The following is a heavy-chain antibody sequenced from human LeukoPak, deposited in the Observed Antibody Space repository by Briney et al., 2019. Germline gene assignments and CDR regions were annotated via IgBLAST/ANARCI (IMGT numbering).Heavy chain of an antibody. Sequence: PSETLSLTCAVYGGSFSGYYWNWIRQPPGKGLEWIGEINHSGSTNYNPSLKSRVTISVDTSKNQFSLNLSSVTAADTAVYYCARTGAMAARRAQDYWGQGTLVTVSS. D-gene: IGHD6-6*01. CDR3: ARTGAMAARRAQDY. J-gene: IGHJ4*02. V-gene: IGHV4-34*01. CDR1: GGSFSGYY. CDR2: INHSGST.